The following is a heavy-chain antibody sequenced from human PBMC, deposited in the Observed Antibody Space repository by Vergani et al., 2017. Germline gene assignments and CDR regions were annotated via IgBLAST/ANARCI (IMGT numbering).Heavy chain of an antibody. J-gene: IGHJ3*02. CDR1: GGSFSGYY. CDR3: ARARTGYCSSTSFYRRAAFDI. CDR2: INHSGST. V-gene: IGHV4-34*01. D-gene: IGHD2-2*02. Sequence: QVQLQQWGAGLLKPSETLSLTCAVYGGSFSGYYWSWIRQPPGKGLEWIGEINHSGSTNYNPSLKSRVTISVDTSKIQFSLKLSSVTAADTAVYYCARARTGYCSSTSFYRRAAFDIWGQGTMVTVSS.